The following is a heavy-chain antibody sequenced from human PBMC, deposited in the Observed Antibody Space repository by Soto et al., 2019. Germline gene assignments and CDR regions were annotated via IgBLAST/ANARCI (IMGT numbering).Heavy chain of an antibody. Sequence: QVQLVQSGAEVKKPGSSVKVSCKASGGTFSSYTISWGRQAPGQGLEWMGRIIPILGIANYAQKFQGRVTITADKSTSTAYMELSSLRSEDTAVYYCARIHPYDYVDYWGQGTLVTVSS. CDR1: GGTFSSYT. CDR2: IIPILGIA. D-gene: IGHD3-16*01. V-gene: IGHV1-69*02. CDR3: ARIHPYDYVDY. J-gene: IGHJ4*02.